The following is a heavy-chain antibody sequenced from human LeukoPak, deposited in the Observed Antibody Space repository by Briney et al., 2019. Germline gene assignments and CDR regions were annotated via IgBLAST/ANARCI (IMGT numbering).Heavy chain of an antibody. J-gene: IGHJ4*02. CDR1: GFTFSSYA. CDR2: IKEDGSDK. D-gene: IGHD3-10*02. Sequence: PGGSLRLSCAASGFTFSSYAMSWVRQAPGKGLEWVANIKEDGSDKYYVDSVKGRFTISRDNAKNSLYLQMNSLRVEDTAIYYCTRGTKFGDWGQGTLVTVSS. V-gene: IGHV3-7*04. CDR3: TRGTKFGD.